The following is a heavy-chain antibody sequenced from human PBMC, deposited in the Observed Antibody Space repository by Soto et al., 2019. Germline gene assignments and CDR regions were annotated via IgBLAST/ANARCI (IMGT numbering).Heavy chain of an antibody. CDR1: GFTFSSNA. V-gene: IGHV3-23*01. J-gene: IGHJ3*02. CDR3: GKGTLGAFDI. D-gene: IGHD3-16*01. Sequence: EVQLLESGGGLVQPGGSLRLSCVASGFTFSSNAMSWVRQAPGKGLEWVSHITSGSGGGTYYADYVKGRFTIYRDNAKNKLYMQMNKLRVEDTAVYYCGKGTLGAFDIWGHGTLVTVSS. CDR2: ITSGSGGGT.